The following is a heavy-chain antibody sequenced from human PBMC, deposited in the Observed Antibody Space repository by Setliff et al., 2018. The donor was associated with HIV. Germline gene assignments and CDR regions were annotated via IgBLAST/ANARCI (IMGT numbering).Heavy chain of an antibody. V-gene: IGHV1-18*01. CDR1: GYTFTSYG. D-gene: IGHD3-22*01. CDR2: ISAYNGST. CDR3: ARDEGFDSSGYYLGTFDY. J-gene: IGHJ4*02. Sequence: WASVKVSCKASGYTFTSYGISWVRQAPGQGLEWMGWISAYNGSTNYAQKLQGRVTMTTDTSTSTAYMELRSLRSDDTAVYYCARDEGFDSSGYYLGTFDYWGQGTLVTVSS.